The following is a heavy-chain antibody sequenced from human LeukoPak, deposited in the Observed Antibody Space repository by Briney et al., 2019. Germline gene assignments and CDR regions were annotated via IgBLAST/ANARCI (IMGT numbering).Heavy chain of an antibody. V-gene: IGHV3-23*01. J-gene: IGHJ1*01. D-gene: IGHD6-19*01. Sequence: GETLTLSCPPSVFTFSRYGMSWVRQAAGKGLEWVSSISDSGGSTFYADFVKGWFTISRGNSKNPMYLQMNSLRAEDTAVYYCAKDYLAVAGIAWGGYWGQGTLVTVSS. CDR2: ISDSGGST. CDR1: VFTFSRYG. CDR3: AKDYLAVAGIAWGGY.